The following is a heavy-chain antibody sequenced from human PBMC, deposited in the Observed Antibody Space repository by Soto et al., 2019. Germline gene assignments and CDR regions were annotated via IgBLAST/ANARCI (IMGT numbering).Heavy chain of an antibody. Sequence: SETLSLTCTVSRGSISSSSYSCGWIRQPPGKGLEWMGSIYYSGITYYNPSLKSRVTISVDTSKNQFSLKLSSVTAADTAVYYCARVVTPRSVDFDYGGQGTLVTVSS. D-gene: IGHD2-21*02. CDR3: ARVVTPRSVDFDY. CDR2: IYYSGIT. V-gene: IGHV4-39*01. J-gene: IGHJ4*02. CDR1: RGSISSSSYS.